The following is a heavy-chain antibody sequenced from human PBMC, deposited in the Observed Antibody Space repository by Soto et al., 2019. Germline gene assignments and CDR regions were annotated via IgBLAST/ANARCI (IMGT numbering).Heavy chain of an antibody. CDR2: IWYDGSNK. CDR1: GFTFSSYG. Sequence: SGGGVVQPGRSLRLSCAASGFTFSSYGMPWVRQAPGKGLAWVAVIWYDGSNKYYADSVKGRFTISRDNSKNTLYLQMNSLRAEDTAVYYCARDSSFSAKYYYYGMDVWGQGTTVTVSS. J-gene: IGHJ6*02. D-gene: IGHD2-15*01. CDR3: ARDSSFSAKYYYYGMDV. V-gene: IGHV3-33*01.